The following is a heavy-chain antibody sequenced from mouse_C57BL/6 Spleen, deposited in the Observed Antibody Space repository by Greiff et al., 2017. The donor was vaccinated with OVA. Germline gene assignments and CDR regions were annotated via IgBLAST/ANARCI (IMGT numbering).Heavy chain of an antibody. CDR3: ARKGGIYYGNFDY. Sequence: QVQLKQSGAELVKPGASVKISCKASGYAFSSYWMNWVKQRPGKGLEWIGQIYPGDGDTNYNGKFKGKATLTADKSSSTAYMQLSSLTSEDSAVYFCARKGGIYYGNFDYWGQGTTLTVSS. J-gene: IGHJ2*01. CDR1: GYAFSSYW. CDR2: IYPGDGDT. D-gene: IGHD2-1*01. V-gene: IGHV1-80*01.